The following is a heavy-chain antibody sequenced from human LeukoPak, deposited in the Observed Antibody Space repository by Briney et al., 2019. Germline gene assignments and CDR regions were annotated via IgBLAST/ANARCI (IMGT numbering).Heavy chain of an antibody. V-gene: IGHV3-66*02. J-gene: IGHJ4*02. CDR1: GFTVSSNY. CDR2: IYSGGST. D-gene: IGHD3-3*01. CDR3: ARAPPSDFWSGPYYFDY. Sequence: GGSLRLSCAASGFTVSSNYVSWVRQAPGKGLEWVSVIYSGGSTYYADSVKGRFTIFRDNSKNTLYLQMNSLRAEDTAVYYCARAPPSDFWSGPYYFDYWGQGTLVTVSS.